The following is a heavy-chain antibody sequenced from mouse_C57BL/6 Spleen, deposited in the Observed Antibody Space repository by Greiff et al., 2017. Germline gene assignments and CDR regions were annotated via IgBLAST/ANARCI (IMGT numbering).Heavy chain of an antibody. V-gene: IGHV1-4*01. CDR3: ARGGTYYSNYVYYAMDY. CDR2: INPSSGYT. D-gene: IGHD2-5*01. CDR1: GYTFTSYT. J-gene: IGHJ4*01. Sequence: QVQLQQSGAELARPGASVKMSCKASGYTFTSYTMHWVKQRPGQGLEWIGYINPSSGYTKYNQKFKDKATLTADKSSSTAYMQLSSLTSEDSAVYYCARGGTYYSNYVYYAMDYWGQGTSVTVSS.